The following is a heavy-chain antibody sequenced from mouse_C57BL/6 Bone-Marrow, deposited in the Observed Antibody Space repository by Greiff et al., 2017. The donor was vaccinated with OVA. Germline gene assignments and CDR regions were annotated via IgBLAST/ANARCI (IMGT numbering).Heavy chain of an antibody. J-gene: IGHJ4*01. CDR1: GYTFTSYW. V-gene: IGHV1-69*01. CDR2: IDPSDSYT. D-gene: IGHD3-2*02. CDR3: AREATFYYAMDY. Sequence: QVQLQQPGAELVMPGASVKLSCKASGYTFTSYWMHWVKQRPGQGLEWIGEIDPSDSYTNYNQKFKGKSTLTVDKSSSTAYMQLSSLTSEDSAVYYCAREATFYYAMDYWGQGTSVTGSS.